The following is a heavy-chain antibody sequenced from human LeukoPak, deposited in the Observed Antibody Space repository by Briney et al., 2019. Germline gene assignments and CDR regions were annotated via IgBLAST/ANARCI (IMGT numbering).Heavy chain of an antibody. V-gene: IGHV1-18*01. Sequence: ASVKVSCKASGYTFTSYGISWVRQAPGQGLEWMGWISAYNGNTNYAQKLQGRVTMTTDTSTSTAYMELRSLRSDDTAVYYCARDPTYNWNDFFDYWGQGTLVTVSS. CDR1: GYTFTSYG. CDR2: ISAYNGNT. D-gene: IGHD1-1*01. CDR3: ARDPTYNWNDFFDY. J-gene: IGHJ4*02.